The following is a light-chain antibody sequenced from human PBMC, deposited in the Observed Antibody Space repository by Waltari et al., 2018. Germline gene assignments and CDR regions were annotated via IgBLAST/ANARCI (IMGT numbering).Light chain of an antibody. V-gene: IGKV2-28*01. Sequence: IVMTQSQLSLPVTPGEPASISCRSSQSLLQSNGYNYLDWYLQKPGQSPQLLIYLGYNRASVVPDRFSGSGSGTDFTLKISRVEAEDVGVYYCMQTLQTPYTFGQGTKLEIK. CDR1: QSLLQSNGYNY. J-gene: IGKJ2*01. CDR3: MQTLQTPYT. CDR2: LGY.